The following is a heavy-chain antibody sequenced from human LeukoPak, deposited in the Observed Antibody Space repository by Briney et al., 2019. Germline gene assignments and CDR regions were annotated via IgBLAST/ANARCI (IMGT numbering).Heavy chain of an antibody. CDR1: GFTFSDYA. D-gene: IGHD7-27*01. J-gene: IGHJ6*03. CDR3: AKAPATGEGYYFYYMDV. Sequence: GGSLRLSCAASGFASGFTFSDYAVRWVRQAPGKGPEWFASVNGRGATTYYADSVRGRFTISRDNSKNTLYLQMISLGADDTAVYFCAKAPATGEGYYFYYMDVWGKGTTVTVSS. V-gene: IGHV3-23*01. CDR2: VNGRGATT.